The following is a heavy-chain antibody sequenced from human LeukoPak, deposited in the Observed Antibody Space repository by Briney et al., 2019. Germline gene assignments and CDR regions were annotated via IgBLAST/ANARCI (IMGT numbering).Heavy chain of an antibody. J-gene: IGHJ6*02. Sequence: ASVKVSCKAPGYTFTGYYMHWVRQAPGQGLEWMGWINPNSGGTNYAQKFQGRVTMTRDTSISTAYMELSRLRSDDTAVYYCARWGSSWYFYYYGMDVWGQGTTVTVSS. CDR3: ARWGSSWYFYYYGMDV. V-gene: IGHV1-2*02. CDR1: GYTFTGYY. D-gene: IGHD6-13*01. CDR2: INPNSGGT.